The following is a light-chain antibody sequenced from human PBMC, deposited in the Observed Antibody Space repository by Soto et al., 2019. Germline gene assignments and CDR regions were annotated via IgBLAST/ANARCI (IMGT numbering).Light chain of an antibody. CDR3: GSYRSSSVL. CDR2: DVS. J-gene: IGLJ2*01. V-gene: IGLV2-14*01. CDR1: SSDVGGYNY. Sequence: QSALTQPASVSGSPGQSITISCTGTSSDVGGYNYVSWYQQHPGKAPKLMIYDVSNRPSGVSTRFSGSKSGNMASLTISGLQAEDEADYYCGSYRSSSVLFGGGIKLTVL.